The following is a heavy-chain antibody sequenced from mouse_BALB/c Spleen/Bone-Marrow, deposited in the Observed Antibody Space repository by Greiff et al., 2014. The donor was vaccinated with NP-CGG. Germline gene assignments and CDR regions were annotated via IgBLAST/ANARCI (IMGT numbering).Heavy chain of an antibody. CDR2: ILPGGGST. Sequence: VQLQQSGAELMKPGASVMISCKAAGYTFSDYWIEWVKQRPGHGLEWIGEILPGGGSTNYNENFKGKATFTADTSSNTAHMQLSSLTSEDSAVYYCAKGGHVMDYWGQGTSVTVSS. V-gene: IGHV1-9*01. CDR3: AKGGHVMDY. D-gene: IGHD1-1*02. J-gene: IGHJ4*01. CDR1: GYTFSDYW.